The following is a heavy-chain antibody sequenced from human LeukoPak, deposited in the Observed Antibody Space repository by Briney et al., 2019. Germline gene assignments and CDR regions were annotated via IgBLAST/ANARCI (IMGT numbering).Heavy chain of an antibody. V-gene: IGHV3-23*01. J-gene: IGHJ4*02. CDR1: GFTFSNYA. Sequence: GGSLRLSCAASGFTFSNYAMTWVRQAPGKGLEWVSSITGSDGRTYYTDSVKGRFTISRDNSENTVFLQMNSLRAEDTAVYYCAKVTWGADISFNNWGQGTLVTVSS. CDR3: AKVTWGADISFNN. CDR2: ITGSDGRT. D-gene: IGHD1-26*01.